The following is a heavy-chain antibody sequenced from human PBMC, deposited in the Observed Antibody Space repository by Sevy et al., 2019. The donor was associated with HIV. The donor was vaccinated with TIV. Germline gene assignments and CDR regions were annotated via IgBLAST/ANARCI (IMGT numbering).Heavy chain of an antibody. CDR2: MNNDGSST. CDR3: ATPRFDF. CDR1: GFDFSSHG. V-gene: IGHV3-74*01. Sequence: GGSLRLSCEASGFDFSSHGMQWVRQAPGKGLVWVSRMNNDGSSTNYEDSVKGRFTISRDNAKNTLYLEMNNLRDEDTALYYCATPRFDFWGPGTLVTVSS. J-gene: IGHJ4*02.